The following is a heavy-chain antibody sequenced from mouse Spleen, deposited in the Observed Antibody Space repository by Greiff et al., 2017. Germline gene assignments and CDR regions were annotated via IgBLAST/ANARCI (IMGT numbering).Heavy chain of an antibody. Sequence: EVKLMESGGGLVKPGGSLKLSCAASGFTFSSYAMSWVRQTPEKRLEWVATISSGGSYTYYPDSVKGRFTISRDNAKNTLYPQMSSLRSEDTAMYYCARRGFATTATSVYYFDYWGQGTTLTVSS. CDR1: GFTFSSYA. CDR3: ARRGFATTATSVYYFDY. CDR2: ISSGGSYT. J-gene: IGHJ2*01. D-gene: IGHD1-2*01. V-gene: IGHV5-9-1*01.